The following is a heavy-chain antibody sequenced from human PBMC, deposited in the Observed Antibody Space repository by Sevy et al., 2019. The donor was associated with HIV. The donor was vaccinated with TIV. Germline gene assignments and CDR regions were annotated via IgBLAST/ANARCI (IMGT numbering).Heavy chain of an antibody. CDR1: GFTFSKYS. V-gene: IGHV3-23*01. CDR3: AREGCTKPHDY. CDR2: LSFGCGEI. Sequence: GGSQRLSCAASGFTFSKYSMSWVRQPPGKGLEWVSTLSFGCGEINYADSVKGRFTISRINSKSSVYLQMNNLRPEDTAVYYCAREGCTKPHDYWGQGTLVTVSS. D-gene: IGHD2-8*01. J-gene: IGHJ4*02.